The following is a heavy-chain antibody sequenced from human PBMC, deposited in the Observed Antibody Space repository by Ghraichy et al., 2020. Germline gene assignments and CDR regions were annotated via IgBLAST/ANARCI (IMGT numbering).Heavy chain of an antibody. CDR3: ARGWGAIAVATFDY. D-gene: IGHD6-19*01. CDR2: INHSGST. J-gene: IGHJ4*02. Sequence: ETLSLTCAVYGGSFSGYYWSWIRQPPGKGLEWIGEINHSGSTNYNPSLKSRVTISVDTSKNQFSLKLSSVTAADTAVYYCARGWGAIAVATFDYWGQGTLVTVSS. V-gene: IGHV4-34*01. CDR1: GGSFSGYY.